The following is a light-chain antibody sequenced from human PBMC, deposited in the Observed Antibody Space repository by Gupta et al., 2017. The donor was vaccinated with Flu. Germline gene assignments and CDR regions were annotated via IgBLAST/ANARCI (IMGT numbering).Light chain of an antibody. V-gene: IGKV3-20*01. CDR2: GTS. J-gene: IGKJ3*01. Sequence: VLTQSPGPLSLSPGERATLSCRTSQSISSNYLGWYQQKPGQAPRLPIYGTSNRATGIPDRFSGSGSGTDFTLTIRRLEPEDFAVYYCQQYGPSPLTFGPGTKVDLK. CDR1: QSISSNY. CDR3: QQYGPSPLT.